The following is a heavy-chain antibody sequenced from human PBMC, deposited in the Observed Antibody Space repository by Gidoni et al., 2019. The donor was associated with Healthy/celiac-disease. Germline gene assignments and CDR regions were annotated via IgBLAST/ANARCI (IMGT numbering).Heavy chain of an antibody. J-gene: IGHJ4*02. V-gene: IGHV3-43*01. CDR3: AKDLGDSSGADY. CDR2: ISWDGCST. CDR1: GFTFDDYT. Sequence: EVQLVESGGVVVQPGGSLRLSCAASGFTFDDYTMHWVRQAPGKGLEWVSLISWDGCSTYYADSVKGRVTISRDNSKNSLYLQMNSLRTEDTALYYCAKDLGDSSGADYWGQGTLVTVSS. D-gene: IGHD3-22*01.